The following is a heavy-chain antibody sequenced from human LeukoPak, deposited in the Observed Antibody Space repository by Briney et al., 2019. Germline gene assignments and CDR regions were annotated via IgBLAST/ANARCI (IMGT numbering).Heavy chain of an antibody. CDR1: GFTFSSYA. CDR2: ISGGGGST. CDR3: AKGDSSSWGVFDY. Sequence: GGSLRLSCAASGFTFSSYAMSWVRQAPGKGLEWVSTISGGGGSTSYADSVRGRFTISRDNSKNTLYLQMNSLRAEDTAIYYCAKGDSSSWGVFDYWGQGTLVTVSS. V-gene: IGHV3-23*01. D-gene: IGHD6-13*01. J-gene: IGHJ4*02.